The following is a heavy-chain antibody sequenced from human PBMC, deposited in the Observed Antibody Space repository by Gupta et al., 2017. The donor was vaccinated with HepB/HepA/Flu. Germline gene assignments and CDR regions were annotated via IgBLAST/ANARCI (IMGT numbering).Heavy chain of an antibody. V-gene: IGHV3-23*01. Sequence: EVQLLESGGDLVQPGGSLSLSCAASGFTFSSYTLSWVRQAPGKGLAWVSTITASGNSAYYADSVKGRFTISRDNSKNTLNLQMSSLRAEDTARYYCANLGLTMIRGKGDYWGQGTLVTVSS. CDR3: ANLGLTMIRGKGDY. D-gene: IGHD3-10*01. CDR2: ITASGNSA. CDR1: GFTFSSYT. J-gene: IGHJ4*02.